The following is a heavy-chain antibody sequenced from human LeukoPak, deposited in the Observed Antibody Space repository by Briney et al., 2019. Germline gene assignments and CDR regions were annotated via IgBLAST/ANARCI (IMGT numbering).Heavy chain of an antibody. Sequence: PSETLSLTCAVYGGSFSGYYWSWIRQPPGKGLEWIGEINHSGSTNYNQSLKSRVTISVDTYKNQFSLKLSSVTAADAAVYYCAILGCSGGSCCRRGGMDVWGQGTTVTVSS. D-gene: IGHD2-15*01. CDR1: GGSFSGYY. V-gene: IGHV4-34*01. J-gene: IGHJ6*02. CDR2: INHSGST. CDR3: AILGCSGGSCCRRGGMDV.